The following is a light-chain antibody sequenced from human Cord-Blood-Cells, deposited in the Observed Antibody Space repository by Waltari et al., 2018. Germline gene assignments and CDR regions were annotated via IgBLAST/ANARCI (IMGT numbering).Light chain of an antibody. Sequence: SYALTQPPSVSVPPGQTARITCSGAALPKKYAYWYQQKSGQATVLVIYEDSKRPSGIPERFSGSSSGTMATLTISGAQVEDEADYYCYSTDSSGRVFGGGTKLTVL. V-gene: IGLV3-10*01. CDR2: EDS. J-gene: IGLJ2*01. CDR1: ALPKKY. CDR3: YSTDSSGRV.